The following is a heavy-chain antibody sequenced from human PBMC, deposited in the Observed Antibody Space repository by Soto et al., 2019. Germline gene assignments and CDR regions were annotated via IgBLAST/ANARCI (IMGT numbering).Heavy chain of an antibody. CDR1: GFTFSSYA. D-gene: IGHD3-22*01. Sequence: LRLSCAASGFTFSSYAMSWVRQAPGKGLEWVSAISGSGGSTYYADSVKGRFTISRDNSKNTLYLQMNSLRAEDTAVHYCAKVRGYYDSSGYYFDYWGQGTLVTVSS. V-gene: IGHV3-23*01. CDR3: AKVRGYYDSSGYYFDY. J-gene: IGHJ4*02. CDR2: ISGSGGST.